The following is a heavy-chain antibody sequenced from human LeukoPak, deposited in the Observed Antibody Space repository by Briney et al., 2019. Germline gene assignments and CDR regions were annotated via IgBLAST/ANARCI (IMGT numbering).Heavy chain of an antibody. V-gene: IGHV1-69*13. CDR3: ARRGTAMAYDY. Sequence: ASVKVSCKASGGTFSSYDISWVRQAPGQGLEWMGGIIPIFGTANYAQKFQGRVTITADESTSTAYMELSSLRSEDTAVYYCARRGTAMAYDYWGQGTLVTVSS. CDR2: IIPIFGTA. J-gene: IGHJ4*02. CDR1: GGTFSSYD. D-gene: IGHD5-18*01.